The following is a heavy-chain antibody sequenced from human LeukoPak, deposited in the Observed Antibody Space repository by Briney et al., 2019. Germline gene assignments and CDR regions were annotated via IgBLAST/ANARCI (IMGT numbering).Heavy chain of an antibody. Sequence: GGSLRLSCAASGFTFSSYAMSWVRQAPGKGLEWVSAISGSGGSTYYADSVKGRFTISRDNSKNTLYLQMNSLRAEDTAVYYCAKDINYYDSSAEGIFDHWGQGTLVTVSS. J-gene: IGHJ4*02. D-gene: IGHD3-22*01. CDR1: GFTFSSYA. V-gene: IGHV3-23*01. CDR2: ISGSGGST. CDR3: AKDINYYDSSAEGIFDH.